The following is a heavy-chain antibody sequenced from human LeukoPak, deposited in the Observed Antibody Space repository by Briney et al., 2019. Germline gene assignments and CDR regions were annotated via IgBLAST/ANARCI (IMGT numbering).Heavy chain of an antibody. D-gene: IGHD3-10*01. V-gene: IGHV4-61*01. CDR3: AREYGSGSYYNYFFYGFDV. CDR2: IAYTGST. J-gene: IGHJ6*02. Sequence: SETLSLPCTVSGGSLSGCSISSYYWRWLRQPPGKGLEWIGYIAYTGSTNYNPSLKSRVTISVDTSKNQFSLKLTSVTAADTAIYYCAREYGSGSYYNYFFYGFDVWGQGTTVTVSS. CDR1: GGSLSGCSISSYY.